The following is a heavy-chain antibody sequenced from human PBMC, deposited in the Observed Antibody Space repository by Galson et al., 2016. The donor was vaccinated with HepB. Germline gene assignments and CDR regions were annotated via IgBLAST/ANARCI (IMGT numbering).Heavy chain of an antibody. D-gene: IGHD6-13*01. CDR3: AKRIGAGGQFDY. V-gene: IGHV3-23*01. Sequence: SLRLSCAASRFTFSSYAMSWVRQAPGKGLEWVSAISITVSSTYYADSVKSRFTISRDNSKNTLYLQMNTLRSEDTAIYYCAKRIGAGGQFDYWGQGTLVTVSS. CDR1: RFTFSSYA. CDR2: ISITVSST. J-gene: IGHJ4*02.